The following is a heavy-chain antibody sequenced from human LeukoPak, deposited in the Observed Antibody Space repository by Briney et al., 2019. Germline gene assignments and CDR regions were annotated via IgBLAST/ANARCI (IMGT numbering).Heavy chain of an antibody. J-gene: IGHJ6*02. CDR3: ARDRPPYESGMDV. CDR1: GFTFSDYY. D-gene: IGHD3-22*01. Sequence: GGSLRLSRAASGFTFSDYYMSWIRQAPGKGLEWVSYISSSGSTIYYADSVKGRFTISRDNAKNSLYLQMNSLRAEDTAVYYCARDRPPYESGMDVWGQGTTVTVSS. V-gene: IGHV3-11*01. CDR2: ISSSGSTI.